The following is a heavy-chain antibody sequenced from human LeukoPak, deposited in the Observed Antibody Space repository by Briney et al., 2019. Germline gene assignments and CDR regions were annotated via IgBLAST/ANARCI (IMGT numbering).Heavy chain of an antibody. CDR3: ARDPKKARVRGVMLIPYYFDY. CDR1: GFTFSSYA. D-gene: IGHD3-10*01. J-gene: IGHJ4*02. V-gene: IGHV3-23*01. CDR2: ISGSGGST. Sequence: GGSLRLSCAASGFTFSSYAMSWVRQAPGKGLEWVSAISGSGGSTYYADSVKGRFTISRDNSKNTLYLQMNSLRAEDTAVYYCARDPKKARVRGVMLIPYYFDYWGQGTLVTVSS.